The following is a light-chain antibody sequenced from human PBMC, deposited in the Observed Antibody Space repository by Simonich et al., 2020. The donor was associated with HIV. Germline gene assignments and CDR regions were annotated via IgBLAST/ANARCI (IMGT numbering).Light chain of an antibody. CDR3: QQCDDVPYT. CDR2: AAS. Sequence: DIQMTQSPSSLSASVGDRVTITCRASQSISSYLNWYQQKPGKAPKLLIYAASSLQSGVPSRFSGSGSGTDFTLTISSLQPEDIATYYCQQCDDVPYTFGQGTKVEIK. V-gene: IGKV1-39*01. CDR1: QSISSY. J-gene: IGKJ2*01.